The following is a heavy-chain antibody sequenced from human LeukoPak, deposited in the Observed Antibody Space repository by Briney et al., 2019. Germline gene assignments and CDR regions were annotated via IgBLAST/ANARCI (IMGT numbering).Heavy chain of an antibody. CDR3: ARSVDTAMARTFDY. CDR2: INPNSGGT. J-gene: IGHJ4*02. D-gene: IGHD5-18*01. CDR1: GYTFTGYY. Sequence: GASVKVSCKASGYTFTGYYMHWVRQAPGQGLEWMGWINPNSGGTNYAQKFQGRVTMTRDTSISTAYMELSGLRSDDTAVYYCARSVDTAMARTFDYWGQGTLVTVSS. V-gene: IGHV1-2*02.